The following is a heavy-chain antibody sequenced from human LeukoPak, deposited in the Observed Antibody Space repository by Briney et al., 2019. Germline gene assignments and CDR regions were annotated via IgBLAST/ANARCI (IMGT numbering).Heavy chain of an antibody. CDR1: GGTFSSYA. D-gene: IGHD3-22*01. CDR2: IIPIFGTA. CDR3: ARVTREDYYDSSGYVED. J-gene: IGHJ4*02. V-gene: IGHV1-69*06. Sequence: ASVKVSCKASGGTFSSYAISWVRQAPGQGLEWMGGIIPIFGTANYAQKFQGRVTITADKSTSTAYMELSSLRPEDTAVYYCARVTREDYYDSSGYVEDWGQGTLVTVSS.